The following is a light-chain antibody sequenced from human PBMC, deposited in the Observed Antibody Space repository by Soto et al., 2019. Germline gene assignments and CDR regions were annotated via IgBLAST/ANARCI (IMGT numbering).Light chain of an antibody. Sequence: EIVLTQSPATLSVSPGERGTLSCRARQTIYSNVAWYQQRPGQPPRLLIYRASSRATGIPARLSASGSGTEFTLTIKSLQSEDFAVYYCQQYQNLWTFGQGTKVDIK. CDR1: QTIYSN. CDR3: QQYQNLWT. CDR2: RAS. J-gene: IGKJ1*01. V-gene: IGKV3-15*01.